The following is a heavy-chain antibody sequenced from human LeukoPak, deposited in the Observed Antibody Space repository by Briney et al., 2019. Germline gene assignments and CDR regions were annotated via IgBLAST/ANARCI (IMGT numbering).Heavy chain of an antibody. Sequence: PSETLSLTCTVSGGSISSSSYYWGWIRQPPGKGLEWIGSIYYSGSTYYNPSLKSRVTISVDTSKHQFSLKLSSATAADTAVYYCAAGDDYYYYYMDVWGKGTTVTVSS. CDR3: AAGDDYYYYYMDV. V-gene: IGHV4-39*01. J-gene: IGHJ6*03. CDR1: GGSISSSSYY. D-gene: IGHD7-27*01. CDR2: IYYSGST.